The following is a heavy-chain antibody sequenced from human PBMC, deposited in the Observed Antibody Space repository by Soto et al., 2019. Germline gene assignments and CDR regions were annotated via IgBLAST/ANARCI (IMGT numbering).Heavy chain of an antibody. CDR2: IWHDGINE. CDR1: GFTFSDYA. CDR3: TKSRGDAYRWGLGLEQ. D-gene: IGHD3-10*01. Sequence: QERLVESGGGVVQPGRSLRLSCAVSGFTFSDYAMHWVRQAPGKGLEWVALIWHDGINEFYADSVKGRFTISRDISNNTLYLLMNSLRPEDTAGYYCTKSRGDAYRWGLGLEQGGQVTLVTVSS. V-gene: IGHV3-33*03. J-gene: IGHJ4*02.